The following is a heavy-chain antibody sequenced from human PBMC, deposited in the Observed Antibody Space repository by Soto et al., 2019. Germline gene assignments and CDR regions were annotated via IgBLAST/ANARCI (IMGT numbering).Heavy chain of an antibody. CDR3: ANLLPDYGDYVEAFDI. D-gene: IGHD4-17*01. J-gene: IGHJ3*02. Sequence: QVQLVEYGGGVVQPGRSLRLSCAASGFTFSSYGMHWVRQAQGKGLEWVAVISYDGSNKYYADSVKGRFTISRDNSKNTLYLQMNSLGAEDTAVYYCANLLPDYGDYVEAFDIWGQGTMVTVSS. CDR2: ISYDGSNK. CDR1: GFTFSSYG. V-gene: IGHV3-30*18.